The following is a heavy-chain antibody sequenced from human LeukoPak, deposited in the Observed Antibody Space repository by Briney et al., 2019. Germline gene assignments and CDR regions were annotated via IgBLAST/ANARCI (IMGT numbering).Heavy chain of an antibody. CDR2: INHSGST. D-gene: IGHD3-9*01. CDR1: GGAFSGYY. J-gene: IGHJ4*02. CDR3: ARGPVLRYFGWLPTIPDRLDY. Sequence: SETLSLTCAASGGAFSGYYWSWIRQPPGKGLEWIGEINHSGSTNYYPSLTSRGTISVDTSKNQLSLKLSSVTAAETAVYYCARGPVLRYFGWLPTIPDRLDYWGQGTLVTVSS. V-gene: IGHV4-34*01.